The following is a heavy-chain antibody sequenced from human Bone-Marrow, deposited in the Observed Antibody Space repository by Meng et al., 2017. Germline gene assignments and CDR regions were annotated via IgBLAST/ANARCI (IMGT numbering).Heavy chain of an antibody. D-gene: IGHD3-10*01. J-gene: IGHJ6*02. V-gene: IGHV3-30*03. Sequence: GRSLRLSCAAPGFTFRAYWMNGVRQASGKGLDWVAVISYDGSNKYYADSVKGRFTITRDNSKNTLYLQMNSLRAVDTAVYYCARASPVTMVRGVIFPHYYYYGMDFWGQGTMVTVSS. CDR1: GFTFRAYW. CDR2: ISYDGSNK. CDR3: ARASPVTMVRGVIFPHYYYYGMDF.